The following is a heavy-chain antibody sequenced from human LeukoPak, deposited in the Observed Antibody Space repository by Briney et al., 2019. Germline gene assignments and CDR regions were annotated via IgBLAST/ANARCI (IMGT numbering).Heavy chain of an antibody. CDR3: AKERYSGTYYAFDI. J-gene: IGHJ3*02. D-gene: IGHD1-26*01. Sequence: PSETLSFTCTVSGASISSYFWNWIRQPAGKGLEWIGRIYTSGSTNYNHSLKSRVTMSVDTSKNQFSLQLISVAAADTAIYYCAKERYSGTYYAFDIWGQGTVVTVSS. CDR2: IYTSGST. V-gene: IGHV4-4*07. CDR1: GASISSYF.